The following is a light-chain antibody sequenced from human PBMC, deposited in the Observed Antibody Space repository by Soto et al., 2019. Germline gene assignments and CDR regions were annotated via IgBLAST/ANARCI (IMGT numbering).Light chain of an antibody. CDR2: AAS. CDR3: QQLNGYPIT. V-gene: IGKV1-9*01. J-gene: IGKJ5*01. CDR1: QGISRY. Sequence: DIQLTQSPSFLSASVGDRVTITCRDSQGISRYLSWYQQKPGKAPNLLIYAASTLQSGVPSRFSGSGSGTEFTLTISSLQPEDFATYYCQQLNGYPITFGQGTRLEIK.